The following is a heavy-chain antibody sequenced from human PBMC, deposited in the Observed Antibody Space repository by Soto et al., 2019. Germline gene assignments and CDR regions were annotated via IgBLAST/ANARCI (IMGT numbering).Heavy chain of an antibody. CDR3: ARGAVPAALFDYYYCYMDV. J-gene: IGHJ6*03. V-gene: IGHV3-48*04. D-gene: IGHD2-2*01. CDR1: GFSFSSYT. Sequence: PGGSLRLSCAASGFSFSSYTMNWVRQAPGKGLEWVSYISSSRSTIYYADSVKGRFTSSRDNAKNSLYLQMNSLRAEDTAVYYCARGAVPAALFDYYYCYMDVWGKGTTVTVSS. CDR2: ISSSRSTI.